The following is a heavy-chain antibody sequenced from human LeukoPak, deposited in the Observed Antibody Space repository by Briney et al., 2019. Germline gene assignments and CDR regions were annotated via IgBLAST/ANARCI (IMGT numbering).Heavy chain of an antibody. D-gene: IGHD1-26*01. J-gene: IGHJ6*02. CDR1: GYTLTELS. Sequence: ASVKVSCKVSGYTLTELSMHWVRQAPGKGLEWMGGFDPEDGETIYAQKFQGRVTMTEDTSTDTAYMELSSLRSEDTAVYYCATGIAGATRVGAYYYYGMDVWGQGTTVTVSS. CDR3: ATGIAGATRVGAYYYYGMDV. CDR2: FDPEDGET. V-gene: IGHV1-24*01.